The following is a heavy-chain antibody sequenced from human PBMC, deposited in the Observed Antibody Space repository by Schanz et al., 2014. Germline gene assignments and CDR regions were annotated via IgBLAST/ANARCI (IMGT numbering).Heavy chain of an antibody. CDR2: LSEGGGGT. V-gene: IGHV3-NL1*01. J-gene: IGHJ2*01. CDR3: GRAGTGMAGWYFDL. CDR1: GFTFSSYD. Sequence: QVQLVESGGGVVQPGRSLRLSCVASGFTFSSYDVFWVRQAPGKGLEWVSALSEGGGGTHYADSVRGRFTISSDSSKSTLFLQMSSLRVDDMAVYYCGRAGTGMAGWYFDLWGRGTLVTVSS. D-gene: IGHD5-18*01.